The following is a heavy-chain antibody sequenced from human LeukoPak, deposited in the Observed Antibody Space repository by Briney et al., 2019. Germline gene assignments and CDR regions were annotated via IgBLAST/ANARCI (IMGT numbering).Heavy chain of an antibody. J-gene: IGHJ4*02. V-gene: IGHV3-23*01. CDR2: ISNNGGYT. D-gene: IGHD2-15*01. CDR1: GSTFSSSA. Sequence: GGSLRLSCAPSGSTFSSSAMSWVRQAPGKGLEWVSAISNNGGYTYYADSVQGRFTISRDNSKSTLCLQMNSLRAEDTAVYYCAKQLGYCSDGSCYFPYWGQGTLVTVSS. CDR3: AKQLGYCSDGSCYFPY.